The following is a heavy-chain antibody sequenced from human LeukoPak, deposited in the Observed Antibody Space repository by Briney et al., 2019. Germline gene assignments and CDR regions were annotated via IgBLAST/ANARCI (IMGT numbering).Heavy chain of an antibody. D-gene: IGHD6-19*01. CDR1: GGSISSYY. J-gene: IGHJ6*02. CDR2: IYYSGST. V-gene: IGHV4-59*01. Sequence: SETLSLTCTVSGGSISSYYWSWIRQPPGKGLEWIGYIYYSGSTNYNPSLKSRVTISVDTSKNQFSLKLSSVTAADTAVYYCARAPSSGPFYYGMDVWGQGTTVTVSS. CDR3: ARAPSSGPFYYGMDV.